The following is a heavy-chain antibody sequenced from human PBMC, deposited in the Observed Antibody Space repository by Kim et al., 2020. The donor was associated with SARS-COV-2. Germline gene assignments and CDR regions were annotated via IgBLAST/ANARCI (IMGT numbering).Heavy chain of an antibody. CDR1: GGSFSGYY. V-gene: IGHV4-34*01. D-gene: IGHD6-6*01. CDR2: INHSGST. Sequence: SETLSLTCAVYGGSFSGYYWSWIRQPPGKGLEWIGEINHSGSTNYNPSLKSRVTISVDTSKNQFSLKLSSVTAADTAVYYCARGPYSSSADYWGQGTLVTVSS. J-gene: IGHJ4*02. CDR3: ARGPYSSSADY.